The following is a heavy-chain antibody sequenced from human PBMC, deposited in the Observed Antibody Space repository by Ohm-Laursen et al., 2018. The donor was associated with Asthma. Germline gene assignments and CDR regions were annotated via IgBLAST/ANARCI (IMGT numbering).Heavy chain of an antibody. J-gene: IGHJ3*02. CDR2: ISAYNGNT. D-gene: IGHD3-3*01. CDR1: GYTFTSYG. V-gene: IGHV1-18*01. Sequence: ASVKVSCKASGYTFTSYGISWVRQAPGQGLEWMGWISAYNGNTNYAQKLQGRVTMTTDTSTSTAYMELRSLRSDDTAVYYCARARGDFWSGLAFDIWGQGTMVTVSS. CDR3: ARARGDFWSGLAFDI.